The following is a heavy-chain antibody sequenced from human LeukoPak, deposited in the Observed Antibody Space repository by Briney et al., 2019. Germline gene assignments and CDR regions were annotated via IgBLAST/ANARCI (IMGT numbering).Heavy chain of an antibody. CDR1: GFTLRNAW. J-gene: IGHJ3*02. D-gene: IGHD5-18*01. Sequence: GGSLRLSCATSGFTLRNAWISWIRQAPGKGLEWVGRMRSEARGGTPDYAALVKGRIIISIDDSRSTLYLQMHSLETEDTALYYCTTEGFTYGHHALGIWGQGTVVTVSS. CDR2: MRSEARGGTP. V-gene: IGHV3-15*01. CDR3: TTEGFTYGHHALGI.